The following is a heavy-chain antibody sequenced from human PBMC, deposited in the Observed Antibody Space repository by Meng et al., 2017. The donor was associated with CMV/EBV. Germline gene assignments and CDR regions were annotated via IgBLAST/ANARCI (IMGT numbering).Heavy chain of an antibody. CDR1: GGSISSSSYY. CDR2: IYYSGST. Sequence: SETLSLTCTVSGGSISSSSYYWGWIRQPPGKGLEWIGCIYYSGSTYYNPSLKSRVTISVDTSKNQFSLKLSSVTAADTAVYYCARVVAARPSPFDYWGQGTLVTVSS. J-gene: IGHJ4*02. V-gene: IGHV4-39*01. D-gene: IGHD6-6*01. CDR3: ARVVAARPSPFDY.